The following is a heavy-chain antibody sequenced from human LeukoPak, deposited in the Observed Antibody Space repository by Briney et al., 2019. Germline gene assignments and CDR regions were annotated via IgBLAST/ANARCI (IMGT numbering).Heavy chain of an antibody. CDR1: DGSITRSSYY. CDR3: ARLRVTTGFDY. Sequence: SETLSLTCTVSDGSITRSSYYWGWIRQTPGGGLDWIGSIYYTGIAYYNPSLQGRVTMSVDTSKNQFSLKLNSVTVADTAVYYCARLRVTTGFDYWDQGIPVSVSS. J-gene: IGHJ4*02. D-gene: IGHD2-21*02. V-gene: IGHV4-39*01. CDR2: IYYTGIA.